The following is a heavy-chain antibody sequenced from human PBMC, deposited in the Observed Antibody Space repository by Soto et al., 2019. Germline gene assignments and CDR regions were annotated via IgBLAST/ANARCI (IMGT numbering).Heavy chain of an antibody. D-gene: IGHD1-26*01. V-gene: IGHV1-69*02. J-gene: IGHJ6*03. CDR1: GGTFSSYT. Sequence: QVQLVQSGAEVKKPGSSVKVSCKASGGTFSSYTISWVRQAPGQGLEWMGRIIPILGIANYAQKFQGRVTITADKSTSTAYMELSSLRSEDTAVYYCARILGGAYYYYYMDVWGKGTTVTGSS. CDR2: IIPILGIA. CDR3: ARILGGAYYYYYMDV.